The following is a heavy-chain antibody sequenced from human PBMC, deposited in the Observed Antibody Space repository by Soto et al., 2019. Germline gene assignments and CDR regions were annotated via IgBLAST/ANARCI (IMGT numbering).Heavy chain of an antibody. D-gene: IGHD6-13*01. V-gene: IGHV5-51*01. CDR3: ARLRDGRRTWYSGFDY. CDR2: IYPGDSDT. Sequence: PGESLKISCKGSGYSFTSYWIGWVRQMPGKGLEWMGIIYPGDSDTRYSPSFQGQVTISADKSISTAYLQWSSLKASDTAMYYCARLRDGRRTWYSGFDYWGQGTLVTVSS. J-gene: IGHJ4*02. CDR1: GYSFTSYW.